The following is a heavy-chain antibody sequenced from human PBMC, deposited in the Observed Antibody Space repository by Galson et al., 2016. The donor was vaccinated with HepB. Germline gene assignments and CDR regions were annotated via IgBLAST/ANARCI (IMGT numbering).Heavy chain of an antibody. V-gene: IGHV3-23*01. CDR3: AKNFRTAPGRGSDYFDY. D-gene: IGHD6-13*01. CDR1: GFTFSSYA. J-gene: IGHJ4*02. Sequence: SLRLSCAASGFTFSSYAMSWVRQAPGKGLEWVSTVSDSGSRTFCADSVKGRCTISRDNSKNTLYLQMNSLRAEDTAVYYCAKNFRTAPGRGSDYFDYWGQGPLVTVSS. CDR2: VSDSGSRT.